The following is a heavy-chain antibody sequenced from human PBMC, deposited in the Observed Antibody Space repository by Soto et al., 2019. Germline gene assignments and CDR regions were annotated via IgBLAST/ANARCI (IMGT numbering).Heavy chain of an antibody. J-gene: IGHJ4*02. D-gene: IGHD6-19*01. Sequence: ASVKVSCKASGYTFITYDINWVRQATGQGLEWMGWMNPSNGNAGYAQKFQGRVTMTRNTSISTAYMELSSLRSEDTAVYYCARRAVYLSSGWYYFDYWGQGTLVTVSS. CDR3: ARRAVYLSSGWYYFDY. CDR1: GYTFITYD. V-gene: IGHV1-8*01. CDR2: MNPSNGNA.